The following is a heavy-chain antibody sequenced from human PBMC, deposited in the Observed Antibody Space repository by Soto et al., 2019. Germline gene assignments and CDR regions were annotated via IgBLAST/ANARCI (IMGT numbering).Heavy chain of an antibody. CDR1: GGSFSGYY. J-gene: IGHJ4*02. V-gene: IGHV4-34*01. D-gene: IGHD2-15*01. CDR3: ARGQAASFDY. CDR2: INHSGST. Sequence: SETLSLTCAVYGGSFSGYYWSWIRQPPGKGLEWIGEINHSGSTNYNPSLKSRVTISVDTSKNQFSLKLSSVTAADTAVYYCARGQAASFDYWGQGTLVTVSS.